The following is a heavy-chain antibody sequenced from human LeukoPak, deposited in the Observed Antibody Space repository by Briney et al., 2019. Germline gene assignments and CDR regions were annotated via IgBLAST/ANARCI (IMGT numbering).Heavy chain of an antibody. J-gene: IGHJ3*02. CDR1: GGSISSGGYY. D-gene: IGHD7-27*01. CDR3: ARAELTGDRRDAFDI. V-gene: IGHV4-31*03. Sequence: SETLSLTCTVSGGSISSGGYYWSWIRQRPGKGLEWIGYIYYSGSTYYNPSLKSRVTISGDTSKNQFSLKLSSVTAADTAVYYCARAELTGDRRDAFDIWGQGTMVTVSS. CDR2: IYYSGST.